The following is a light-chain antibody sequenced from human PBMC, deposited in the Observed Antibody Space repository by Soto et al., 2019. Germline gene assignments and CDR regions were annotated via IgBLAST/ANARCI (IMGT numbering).Light chain of an antibody. J-gene: IGKJ4*01. CDR1: QSVSTKY. Sequence: ELVLTQSPGTLSLSPGERATLSCRASQSVSTKYFAWYQQSPGQPPRLLIYVASSRATGIPDMFSGSGSGTDFTLTISRLEPEDFAVYYCQQYGSSPRTFGGGTKVEIK. V-gene: IGKV3-20*01. CDR3: QQYGSSPRT. CDR2: VAS.